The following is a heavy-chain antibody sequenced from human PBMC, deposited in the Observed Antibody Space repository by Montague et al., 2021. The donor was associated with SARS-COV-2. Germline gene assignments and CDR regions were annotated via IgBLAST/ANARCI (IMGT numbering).Heavy chain of an antibody. CDR3: ARHLVYCSSTSCYEGRFDP. V-gene: IGHV4-39*01. Sequence: SETLSLTCTVSGGSTSSSSYYWGWIRQPPGKGLEWIGSIYYSGGTYYNPSLKSRVTISVDTSKNQFSLKLSSVTAADTAVYYCARHLVYCSSTSCYEGRFDPWGQGTLVTVSS. CDR2: IYYSGGT. CDR1: GGSTSSSSYY. D-gene: IGHD2-2*01. J-gene: IGHJ5*02.